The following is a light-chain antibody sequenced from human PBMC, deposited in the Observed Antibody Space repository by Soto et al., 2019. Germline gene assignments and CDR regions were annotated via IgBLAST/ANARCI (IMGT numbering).Light chain of an antibody. J-gene: IGLJ2*01. Sequence: QAVVTQEPSLTVSPGGTVTLTCGSSTGAVTSGHYPYWFQQKPGQAPRTLIYDTSNKHSWTPARFSGSLLGGKAALTLSGAQPEDEAEYYCLLSYSGARGDVVFGGGTKLPS. CDR3: LLSYSGARGDVV. CDR2: DTS. CDR1: TGAVTSGHY. V-gene: IGLV7-46*01.